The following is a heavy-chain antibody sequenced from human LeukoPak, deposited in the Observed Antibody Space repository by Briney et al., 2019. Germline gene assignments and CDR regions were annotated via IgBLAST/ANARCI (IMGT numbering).Heavy chain of an antibody. CDR1: GFTFSSYS. Sequence: PGGSLRLSCAASGFTFSSYSMNWVRQAPGKGLEWVSYISSSSSTIYYADSVKGRLTISRDNAKNSLYLQMNSLRAEDTAVYYCARVPSTATIFGVVIIGSSYYYGMDVWGQGTTVTVSS. J-gene: IGHJ6*02. V-gene: IGHV3-48*01. CDR2: ISSSSSTI. D-gene: IGHD3-3*01. CDR3: ARVPSTATIFGVVIIGSSYYYGMDV.